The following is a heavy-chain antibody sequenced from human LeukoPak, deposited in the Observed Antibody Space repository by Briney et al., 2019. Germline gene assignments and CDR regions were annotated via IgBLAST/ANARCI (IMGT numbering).Heavy chain of an antibody. CDR2: INHSGST. D-gene: IGHD3-9*01. CDR1: GGSFSGYY. Sequence: SETLSLTCAVYGGSFSGYYWSWIRQPPGKGLEWIGEINHSGSTNYNPSLKSRVTISVDTSKNQFSLKLSSVTAADTAVYYCARGHYDILTGYYSNHFDYWGQGTLVTVSS. V-gene: IGHV4-34*01. CDR3: ARGHYDILTGYYSNHFDY. J-gene: IGHJ4*02.